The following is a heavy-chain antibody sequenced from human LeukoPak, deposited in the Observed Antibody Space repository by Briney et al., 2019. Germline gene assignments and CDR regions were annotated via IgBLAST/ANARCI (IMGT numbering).Heavy chain of an antibody. D-gene: IGHD6-19*01. CDR3: ARAVAGNFDY. CDR2: ISGSGGST. CDR1: GFTFSSYA. J-gene: IGHJ4*01. Sequence: GGSLRLSCAASGFTFSSYAMSWVRQAPVKGLEWVSGISGSGGSTYYADSVKGRFTISRDNSKNTLYLRMNSLRAEDTAIYYCARAVAGNFDYWGQGTLVTVSS. V-gene: IGHV3-23*01.